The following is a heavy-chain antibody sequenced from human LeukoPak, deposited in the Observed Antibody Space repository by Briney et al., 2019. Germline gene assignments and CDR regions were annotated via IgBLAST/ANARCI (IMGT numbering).Heavy chain of an antibody. CDR3: AFWGSGSKIFDY. J-gene: IGHJ4*02. CDR2: ISSSGSTI. CDR1: GFTVSSNY. V-gene: IGHV3-11*04. D-gene: IGHD3-16*01. Sequence: PGGSLRLSCAASGFTVSSNYMSWVRQAPGKGLEWVSYISSSGSTIYYADSVKGRFTISRDNAKNSLYLQMNSLRAEDTAVYYCAFWGSGSKIFDYWGQGTLVTVSS.